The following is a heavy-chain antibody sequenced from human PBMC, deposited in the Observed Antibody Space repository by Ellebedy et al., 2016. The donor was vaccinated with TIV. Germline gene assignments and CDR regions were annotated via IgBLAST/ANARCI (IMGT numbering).Heavy chain of an antibody. CDR2: ISYDGSDK. CDR3: AKDLPAAPGPLRNY. J-gene: IGHJ4*02. CDR1: GFTFSSDG. Sequence: GESLKISXAASGFTFSSDGMHWVRQAPGKGLEWVAVISYDGSDKHYADSVKGRFTISRDNSKNTLYLQMNSLRAEDTAVYYCAKDLPAAPGPLRNYWGQGTLVTVSS. V-gene: IGHV3-30*18. D-gene: IGHD6-13*01.